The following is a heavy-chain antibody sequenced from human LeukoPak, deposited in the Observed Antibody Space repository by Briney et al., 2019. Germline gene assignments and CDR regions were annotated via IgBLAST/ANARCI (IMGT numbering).Heavy chain of an antibody. CDR1: GFTFNSYA. Sequence: GGSLRLSCAASGFTFNSYAMSWVRQAPGKGLEWVSAISGSGGSTYYADSVKGRFTISRDSSKNTLYLQMNSLRAEDTAVYYCAKSASRDYGVNSYWFDPWGQGTLVTVSS. CDR3: AKSASRDYGVNSYWFDP. CDR2: ISGSGGST. D-gene: IGHD4-23*01. J-gene: IGHJ5*02. V-gene: IGHV3-23*01.